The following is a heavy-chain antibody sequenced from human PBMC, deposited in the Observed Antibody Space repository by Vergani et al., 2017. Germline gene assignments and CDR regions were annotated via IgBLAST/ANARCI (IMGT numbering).Heavy chain of an antibody. CDR2: INHSGST. CDR1: GGSFSGYY. D-gene: IGHD6-19*01. V-gene: IGHV4-34*01. Sequence: QVQLQQWGAGLLKPSETLSLTCAVYGGSFSGYYWSWIRQPPGKGLEWIGEINHSGSTNYNPSLKSRVTISVDTSKNQFSLKLSSVTAADTAVYYWAGGIAVAKNYAWGQGTLVTVSS. CDR3: AGGIAVAKNYA. J-gene: IGHJ5*02.